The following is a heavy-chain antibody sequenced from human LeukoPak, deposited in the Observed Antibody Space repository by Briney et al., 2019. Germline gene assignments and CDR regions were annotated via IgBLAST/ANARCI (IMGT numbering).Heavy chain of an antibody. J-gene: IGHJ6*02. Sequence: SETLSLTCTASGGSISSGSYYWSWIRQPAGKGLEWIGRIHTSGSTNYNPSLKSRATISVDTSKNQFSLKLSSVTAADTAVYYCARVATIFGAGGMDVWGQGTTVTVSS. D-gene: IGHD3-3*01. CDR2: IHTSGST. CDR1: GGSISSGSYY. V-gene: IGHV4-61*02. CDR3: ARVATIFGAGGMDV.